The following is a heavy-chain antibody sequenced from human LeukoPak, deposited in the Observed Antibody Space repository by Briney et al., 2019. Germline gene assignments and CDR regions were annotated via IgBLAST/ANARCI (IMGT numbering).Heavy chain of an antibody. CDR3: ARDGVDHDATSSSWCFRLVYYFDY. Sequence: RGSLRLSCAASGFTFSSYSMNWVRQAPGKGLEWVSYISSSSSTIYYADSVKGRFTISRDNAKNSLYLQMNSLRDEDTAVYYCARDGVDHDATSSSWCFRLVYYFDYWGQGTLVTVSS. CDR2: ISSSSSTI. D-gene: IGHD6-13*01. J-gene: IGHJ4*02. V-gene: IGHV3-48*02. CDR1: GFTFSSYS.